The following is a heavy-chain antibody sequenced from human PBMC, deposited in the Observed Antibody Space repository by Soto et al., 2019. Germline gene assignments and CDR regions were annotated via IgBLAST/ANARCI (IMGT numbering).Heavy chain of an antibody. CDR1: GGSISSSSYY. V-gene: IGHV4-39*01. CDR3: ARLDYDSSGYYYRLDY. Sequence: SETLSLTCTVSGGSISSSSYYWGWIRQPPGKGLEWIGSIYYSGSTYYNPSLKSRVTISVDTSKNQFSLKLSSVTAADTAVYYCARLDYDSSGYYYRLDYWGQGTLVTVSS. J-gene: IGHJ4*02. CDR2: IYYSGST. D-gene: IGHD3-22*01.